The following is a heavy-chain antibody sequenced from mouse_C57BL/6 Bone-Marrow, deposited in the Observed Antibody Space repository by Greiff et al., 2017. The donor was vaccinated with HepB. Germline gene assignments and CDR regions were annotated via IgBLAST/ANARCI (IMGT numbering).Heavy chain of an antibody. V-gene: IGHV5-12*01. CDR1: GFTFSDYY. J-gene: IGHJ2*01. CDR3: ARGPITTVVAYYFDY. Sequence: DVMLVESGGGLVQPGGSLKLSCAASGFTFSDYYMYWVRQTPEKRLEWVAYISNGGGSTYYPDTVKGRFTISRDNAKNTLYLQMSRLKSEDTAMYYCARGPITTVVAYYFDYWGQGTTLTVSS. D-gene: IGHD1-1*01. CDR2: ISNGGGST.